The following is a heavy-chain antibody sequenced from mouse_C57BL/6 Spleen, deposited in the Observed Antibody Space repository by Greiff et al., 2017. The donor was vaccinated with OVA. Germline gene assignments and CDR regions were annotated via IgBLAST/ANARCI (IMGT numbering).Heavy chain of an antibody. J-gene: IGHJ2*01. CDR2: IDPETGGT. CDR1: GYTFTDYE. V-gene: IGHV1-15*01. CDR3: TKSRDWDYFDD. Sequence: QVQLQQSGAELVRPGASVTLSCKASGYTFTDYEMHWVKQTPVHGLEWIGAIDPETGGTAYNQKFKGKAILTADKSSSTAYMELRSLTSEDSAVYYCTKSRDWDYFDDWGQGTTLTVSS. D-gene: IGHD4-1*01.